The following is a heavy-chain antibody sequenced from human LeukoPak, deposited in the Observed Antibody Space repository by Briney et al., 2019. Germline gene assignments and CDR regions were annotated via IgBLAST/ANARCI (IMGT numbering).Heavy chain of an antibody. CDR2: INPNSGGT. D-gene: IGHD6-13*01. V-gene: IGHV1-2*02. J-gene: IGHJ6*02. CDR1: GYAFTGYY. CDR3: AREIADDSYYGMDV. Sequence: GASVKVSCKASGYAFTGYYMHWVRQAPGQGLEWMGWINPNSGGTNYAQKFQGRVTMIRDTSISTAYMELSRLRSDDTAVYYCAREIADDSYYGMDVWGQGTTVTVSS.